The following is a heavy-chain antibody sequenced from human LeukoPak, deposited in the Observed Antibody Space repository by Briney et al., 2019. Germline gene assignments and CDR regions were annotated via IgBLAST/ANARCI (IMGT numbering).Heavy chain of an antibody. Sequence: ASVKVSCKASGGTFSSYAISWVRQAPGQGLEWMGGIIPIFGTANYAQKFQGRVTITADESTSTAYMELSSLRSEDTAVYYCAKSNPVWYYFDYWGQGTLVTVSS. CDR3: AKSNPVWYYFDY. V-gene: IGHV1-69*01. CDR2: IIPIFGTA. CDR1: GGTFSSYA. D-gene: IGHD4-11*01. J-gene: IGHJ4*01.